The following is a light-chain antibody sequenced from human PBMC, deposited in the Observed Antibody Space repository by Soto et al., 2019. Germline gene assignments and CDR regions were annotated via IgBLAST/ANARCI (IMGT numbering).Light chain of an antibody. V-gene: IGLV2-8*01. J-gene: IGLJ1*01. Sequence: QSVLTQPPSASGSPGQSVTLSCTGTSSDVGGYDYVSWYQQHPGKAPKLMIYEVSKRPSGVPDRFSGSKSGNTASLTVSGLQAEDEADYYCRSYAGTNNFVFGTGTKVTV. CDR1: SSDVGGYDY. CDR2: EVS. CDR3: RSYAGTNNFV.